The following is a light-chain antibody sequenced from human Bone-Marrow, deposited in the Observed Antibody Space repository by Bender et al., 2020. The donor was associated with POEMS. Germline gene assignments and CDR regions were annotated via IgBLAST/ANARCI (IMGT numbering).Light chain of an antibody. V-gene: IGLV2-8*01. J-gene: IGLJ2*01. CDR1: SIGVHKY. CDR2: EVS. Sequence: QSALTQPPSASGSPGQSVTISCTGPSIGVHKYVSWYQQHPGKVPKLIIYEVSKRPSGVPDRFSGSKSGNTASLTVSGLQAEDEADYYCASYSDSGTPVLFGGGTKLTVL. CDR3: ASYSDSGTPVL.